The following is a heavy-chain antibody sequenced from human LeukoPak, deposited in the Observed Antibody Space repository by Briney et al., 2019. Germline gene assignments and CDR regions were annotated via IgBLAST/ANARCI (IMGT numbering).Heavy chain of an antibody. CDR2: IYYSGST. CDR1: GGSISSGDYY. D-gene: IGHD3-22*01. CDR3: ASSGYYTNWFDP. J-gene: IGHJ5*02. Sequence: SETLSLTCTVSGGSISSGDYYWSGIRQPPGKGLEWIGYIYYSGSTYYNPSLKSRVTISVDTSKNQFSLKLSSVTAADTAVYYCASSGYYTNWFDPWGQGTLVTVSS. V-gene: IGHV4-30-4*01.